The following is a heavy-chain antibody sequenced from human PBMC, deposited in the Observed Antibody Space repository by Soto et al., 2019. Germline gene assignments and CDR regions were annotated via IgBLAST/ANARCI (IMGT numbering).Heavy chain of an antibody. Sequence: SVKVSCKASGGTFSSYAISWVRQAPGQGLEWMGGIIPIFGTANYAQKFQGRVTITADESTSTAYMELSSLRSEDTAVYYCARSGGDYYYYYGMDVWGQGTTVTVSS. CDR2: IIPIFGTA. CDR1: GGTFSSYA. CDR3: ARSGGDYYYYYGMDV. D-gene: IGHD2-21*02. J-gene: IGHJ6*02. V-gene: IGHV1-69*13.